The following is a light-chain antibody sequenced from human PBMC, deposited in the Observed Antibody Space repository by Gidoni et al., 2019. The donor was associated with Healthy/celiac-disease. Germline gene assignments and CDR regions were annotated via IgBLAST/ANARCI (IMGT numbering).Light chain of an antibody. CDR3: QQYRT. CDR1: QSVSSSY. CDR2: GAS. Sequence: PGTLSLSPGERATLSCRASQSVSSSYLAWYQQKPGQAPSLLIYGASSRATGIPDRFSGSGSGTDCTLTISRLEPEDFAVYYCQQYRTFXQXTKVEIK. J-gene: IGKJ1*01. V-gene: IGKV3-20*01.